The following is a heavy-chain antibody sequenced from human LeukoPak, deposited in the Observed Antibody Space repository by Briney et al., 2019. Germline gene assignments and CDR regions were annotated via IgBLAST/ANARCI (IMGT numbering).Heavy chain of an antibody. CDR2: IIPIFGTA. V-gene: IGHV1-69*06. CDR3: ATSGATKAYYYYGMDV. J-gene: IGHJ6*04. D-gene: IGHD1-26*01. CDR1: GGTFSSYA. Sequence: SVKVSCKASGGTFSSYAISWVRQAPGQGREWVGGIIPIFGTANYAQTFQGRVTMTEDTSTDTAYMELSSVRSEDTPVYYCATSGATKAYYYYGMDVWGEGTTVTVSS.